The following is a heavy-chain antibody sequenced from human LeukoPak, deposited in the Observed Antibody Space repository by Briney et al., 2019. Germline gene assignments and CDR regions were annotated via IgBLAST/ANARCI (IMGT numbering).Heavy chain of an antibody. J-gene: IGHJ4*02. CDR1: GXSISNGGYY. D-gene: IGHD6-19*01. V-gene: IGHV4-31*03. CDR2: SFYSGST. CDR3: ARGPGSDVEVVGTVLDN. Sequence: SETLSLTCTVYGXSISNGGYYWSWIRQHPGKGLEFIRYSFYSGSTYYIPSLESRLIISVDTSKHQFSLKLSSVTAADTAVYYCARGPGSDVEVVGTVLDNWGQGALVTVSS.